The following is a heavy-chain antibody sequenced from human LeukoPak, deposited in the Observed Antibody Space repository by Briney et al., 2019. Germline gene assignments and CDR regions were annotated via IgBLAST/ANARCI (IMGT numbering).Heavy chain of an antibody. D-gene: IGHD4-23*01. Sequence: GASVKVSCKASGYTFTSYGTSWVRQAPGQGLEWMGWISAYNGNTNYAQKLQGRVTMTTDTSTSTAYMELRSLRSDDTAVYYCARSSTVVTPSGYFDYWGQGTLVTVSS. CDR1: GYTFTSYG. V-gene: IGHV1-18*01. CDR2: ISAYNGNT. J-gene: IGHJ4*02. CDR3: ARSSTVVTPSGYFDY.